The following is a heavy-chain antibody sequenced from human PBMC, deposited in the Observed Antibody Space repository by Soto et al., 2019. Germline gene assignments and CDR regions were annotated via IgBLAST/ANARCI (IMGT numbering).Heavy chain of an antibody. CDR1: GGSISSSSYY. D-gene: IGHD2-2*01. J-gene: IGHJ6*02. V-gene: IGHV4-39*07. CDR2: IYYSGYT. Sequence: PSETLSLTCTVSGGSISSSSYYWGRIRQPPGKGLEWIGSIYYSGYTYYNPSSDGHVTISVDKSISTAYLQWSSLKASDTAIYYCATSPFPTPSFGMDVWGQGTTVTVSS. CDR3: ATSPFPTPSFGMDV.